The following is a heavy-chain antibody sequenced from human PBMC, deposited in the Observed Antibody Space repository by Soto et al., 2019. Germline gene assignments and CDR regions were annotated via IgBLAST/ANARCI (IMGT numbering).Heavy chain of an antibody. CDR3: ARGGDIVVVPAAQSYYGMDV. Sequence: PSETLSLTCTVSGGSISSGDYYWSWIRQPPGKGLEWIGYIYYSGSTYYNPSLKSRVTISVDTSKNQFSLKLSSVTAADTAVYYCARGGDIVVVPAAQSYYGMDVWGQGTTVTVS. CDR1: GGSISSGDYY. D-gene: IGHD2-2*01. V-gene: IGHV4-30-4*01. J-gene: IGHJ6*02. CDR2: IYYSGST.